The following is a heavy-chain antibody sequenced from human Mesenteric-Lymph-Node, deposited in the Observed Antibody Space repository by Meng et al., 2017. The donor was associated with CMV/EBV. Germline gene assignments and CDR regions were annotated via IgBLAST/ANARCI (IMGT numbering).Heavy chain of an antibody. V-gene: IGHV3-30*02. Sequence: GGSLRLSCAASGFTFSNYGMHWVRQAPGKGLEWVAFIRFDGSNKYYADSVKGRFTISRDNSKNTLYVQMNSLRAEDTAVYYCAKSYYSDSNGYYDAFDIWGQGTMVTVSS. CDR2: IRFDGSNK. CDR3: AKSYYSDSNGYYDAFDI. D-gene: IGHD3-22*01. CDR1: GFTFSNYG. J-gene: IGHJ3*02.